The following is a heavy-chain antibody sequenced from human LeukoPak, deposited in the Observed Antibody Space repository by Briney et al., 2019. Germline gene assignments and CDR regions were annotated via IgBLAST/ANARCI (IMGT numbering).Heavy chain of an antibody. CDR2: IKPDGSES. CDR1: GFAFSRYW. Sequence: PGGSLRLSCAISGFAFSRYWMTWVRQAPGKGLECVAIIKPDGSESYYGDSVKGRFTISRDNAKDSLYLQMKSLRAEDTAVYYCARDLTMIVPGAFGIWGHGTTVIVSS. J-gene: IGHJ3*02. D-gene: IGHD3-22*01. CDR3: ARDLTMIVPGAFGI. V-gene: IGHV3-7*01.